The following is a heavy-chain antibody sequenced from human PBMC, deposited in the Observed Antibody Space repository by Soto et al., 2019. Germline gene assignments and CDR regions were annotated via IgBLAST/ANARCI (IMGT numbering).Heavy chain of an antibody. CDR3: AKVPTYYYDSSGYYPIDYFDY. Sequence: TGGSLRLSCAASGFTFSSYGMHWVRQAPGKGLEWVAVISYDGSNKYYADSVKGRFTISRDNSKNTLYLQMNSLRAEDTAVYYCAKVPTYYYDSSGYYPIDYFDYWGQGTLVTVSS. CDR1: GFTFSSYG. J-gene: IGHJ4*02. D-gene: IGHD3-22*01. CDR2: ISYDGSNK. V-gene: IGHV3-30*18.